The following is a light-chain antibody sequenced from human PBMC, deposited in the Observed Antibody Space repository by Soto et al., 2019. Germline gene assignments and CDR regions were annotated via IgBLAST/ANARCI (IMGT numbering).Light chain of an antibody. J-gene: IGKJ3*01. CDR2: GAS. CDR3: QQYGSSPLFT. CDR1: QSVSSSY. Sequence: EIVLTQSPGTLSLSPGERATLSCRASQSVSSSYLAWYQQKPGQAPRLLIYGASSRATGIPDRFSGSGSGTDFTLTISRLEREDFVVYYCQQYGSSPLFTFCPGTKLDI. V-gene: IGKV3-20*01.